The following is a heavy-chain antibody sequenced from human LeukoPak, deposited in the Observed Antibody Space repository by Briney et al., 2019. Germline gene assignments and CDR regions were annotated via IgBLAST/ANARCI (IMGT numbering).Heavy chain of an antibody. J-gene: IGHJ5*02. D-gene: IGHD3-10*01. Sequence: ASVKVSCKASGYTFTSYGISWVRQAPGQGLEWMGWISAYNGNTNYAQKFQGRVTMTRDTSISTAYMELSRLRSDDTAVYYCARDGTYYYGWFDPWGQGTLVTVSS. CDR2: ISAYNGNT. CDR3: ARDGTYYYGWFDP. CDR1: GYTFTSYG. V-gene: IGHV1-18*01.